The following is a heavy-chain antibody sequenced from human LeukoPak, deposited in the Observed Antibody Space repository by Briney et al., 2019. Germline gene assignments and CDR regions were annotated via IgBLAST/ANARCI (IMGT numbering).Heavy chain of an antibody. D-gene: IGHD1-26*01. Sequence: SETLSLTCAVYNGSFSGHYWTWIRQPPGKGLEWIGEINHSGSTNYSPSLKSRVTMSVDTSKNQFSLKLSSVTAADTAVYYCARLSGSQTTPYWGQGTLVTVSS. CDR2: INHSGST. V-gene: IGHV4-34*01. CDR3: ARLSGSQTTPY. J-gene: IGHJ4*02. CDR1: NGSFSGHY.